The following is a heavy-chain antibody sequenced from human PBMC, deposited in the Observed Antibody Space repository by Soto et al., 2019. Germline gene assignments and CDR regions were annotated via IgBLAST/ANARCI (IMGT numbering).Heavy chain of an antibody. CDR2: IYYSGST. J-gene: IGHJ4*02. CDR3: ARAFGSTMPSLF. V-gene: IGHV4-59*01. D-gene: IGHD2-2*01. Sequence: QVQLQESGPGLVKPSETLSLTCTVSGGYISSYYWTWIWQPPGKGLERIGYIYYSGSTNYNPSLKSRVTMSIDTSKNQFSLKLSSVTAADTAVYYCARAFGSTMPSLFWGQGTLVTVSS. CDR1: GGYISSYY.